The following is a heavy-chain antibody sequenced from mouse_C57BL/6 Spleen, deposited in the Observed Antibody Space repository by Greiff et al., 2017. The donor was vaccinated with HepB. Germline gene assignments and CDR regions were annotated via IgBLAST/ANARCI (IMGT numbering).Heavy chain of an antibody. V-gene: IGHV3-6*01. Sequence: DVKLVESGPGLVKPSQSLSLTCSVTGYSITSGYYWNWIRQFPGNKLEWMGYISYDGSNNYNPSLKNRISITRDTSKNQFFLKLNSVTTEDTATYYCARSSYGYFDYWGQGTTLTVSS. CDR1: GYSITSGYY. CDR3: ARSSYGYFDY. D-gene: IGHD1-1*01. CDR2: ISYDGSN. J-gene: IGHJ2*01.